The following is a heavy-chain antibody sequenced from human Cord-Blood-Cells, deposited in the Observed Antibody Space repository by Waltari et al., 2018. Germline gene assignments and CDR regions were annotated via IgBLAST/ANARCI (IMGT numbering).Heavy chain of an antibody. CDR3: ARGETTQGVIPPYYFDY. Sequence: LLKPSETLSLTCAVYGGSFSGYYWSWIRQPPGKGLEWIGEINHSGSTNYNPSLKSRVTISVDTSKNQFSLKLSSVTAADTAVYYCARGETTQGVIPPYYFDYWGQGTLVTVSS. D-gene: IGHD3-10*01. CDR1: GGSFSGYY. V-gene: IGHV4-34*01. CDR2: INHSGST. J-gene: IGHJ4*02.